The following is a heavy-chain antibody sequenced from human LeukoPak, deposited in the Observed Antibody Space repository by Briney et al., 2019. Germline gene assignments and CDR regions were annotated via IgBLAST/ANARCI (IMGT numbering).Heavy chain of an antibody. CDR3: ARGLVVVPAAAYYYYFYGMDV. D-gene: IGHD2-2*01. CDR2: ISSSSSYI. CDR1: GFTFSSYS. Sequence: AGGSLRLSCAASGFTFSSYSMNWVRQAPGKGMEWVSSISSSSSYIYYADSVKGRFTISRDNAKNSLYLQMNSLRAEDTAVYYCARGLVVVPAAAYYYYFYGMDVWGQGTTVTVSS. J-gene: IGHJ6*02. V-gene: IGHV3-21*01.